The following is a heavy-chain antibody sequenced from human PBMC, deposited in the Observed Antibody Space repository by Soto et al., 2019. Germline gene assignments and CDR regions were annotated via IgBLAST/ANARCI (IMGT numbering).Heavy chain of an antibody. CDR3: ASPRTTVSLLDY. CDR2: IIPIFGTA. V-gene: IGHV1-69*06. CDR1: GGTFNSDA. J-gene: IGHJ4*02. D-gene: IGHD4-17*01. Sequence: QVQLVQSGAEVKKPGSSVKVSCKASGGTFNSDAISWVRQAPGQGLEWMGGIIPIFGTANYAQKFQGRVTITADKSTSTAYMELNNLRSEDTAVYYCASPRTTVSLLDYWDQGTLVTVSS.